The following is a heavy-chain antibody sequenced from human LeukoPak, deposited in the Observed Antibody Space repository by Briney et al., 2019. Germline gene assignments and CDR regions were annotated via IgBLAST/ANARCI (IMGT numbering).Heavy chain of an antibody. Sequence: SETLSLTCTVSGGSISSYYWSWIRQPPGKGLEWIGYIYYSGSTNYNPSLKSRVTISVDTSKNQFSLKLSSVTAADTAVYYCARHRVVRGVIIPGWFDPWAREPWSPSPQ. J-gene: IGHJ5*02. CDR2: IYYSGST. CDR3: ARHRVVRGVIIPGWFDP. D-gene: IGHD3-10*01. V-gene: IGHV4-59*08. CDR1: GGSISSYY.